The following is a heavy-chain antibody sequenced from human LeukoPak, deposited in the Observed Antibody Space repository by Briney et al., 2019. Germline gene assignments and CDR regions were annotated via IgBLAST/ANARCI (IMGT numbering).Heavy chain of an antibody. Sequence: SETLSLTCAVYGGSFSGYYWSWIRQPPGKGLEWIGEINHSGSTNYNPSLKSRVTISVDTSKNQFSLKLSSVTAADTAVYYCARAVVVVPAAIRGWFDPWGQGTLVTVSS. CDR3: ARAVVVVPAAIRGWFDP. J-gene: IGHJ5*02. CDR2: INHSGST. CDR1: GGSFSGYY. V-gene: IGHV4-34*01. D-gene: IGHD2-2*02.